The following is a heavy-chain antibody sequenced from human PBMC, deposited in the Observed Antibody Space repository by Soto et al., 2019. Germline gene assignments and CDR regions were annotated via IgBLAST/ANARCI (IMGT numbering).Heavy chain of an antibody. CDR1: GYIFTSYW. Sequence: GESLKISCNGSGYIFTSYWIGCMRKMPGKGMEWMAIIYPGYSANRYSPSFQGQVTISADKSIRHAYLQWSSLKASDTAMYYCARLTRSIYYYCGMDVWGQGTTVTVSS. J-gene: IGHJ6*02. CDR2: IYPGYSAN. V-gene: IGHV5-51*01. CDR3: ARLTRSIYYYCGMDV. D-gene: IGHD2-21*02.